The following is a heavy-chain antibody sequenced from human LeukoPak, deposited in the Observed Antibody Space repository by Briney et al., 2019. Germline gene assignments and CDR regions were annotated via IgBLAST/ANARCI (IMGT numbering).Heavy chain of an antibody. Sequence: GGSLRLSCAASGFTFDSYNMNWVRQAPGKGLEWVSSISSSSSYIYYADSVKGRFTISRDNAKNSLYLQMNSLRAEDTAVYYCARREVAAEISFGFDYWGQGALVTVSS. CDR2: ISSSSSYI. J-gene: IGHJ4*02. CDR1: GFTFDSYN. CDR3: ARREVAAEISFGFDY. D-gene: IGHD2-15*01. V-gene: IGHV3-21*01.